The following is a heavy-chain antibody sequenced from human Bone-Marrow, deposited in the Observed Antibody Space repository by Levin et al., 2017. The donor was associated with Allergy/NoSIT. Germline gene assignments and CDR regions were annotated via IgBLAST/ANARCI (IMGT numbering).Heavy chain of an antibody. CDR1: GFTFSNYA. CDR2: ISGSGGGP. Sequence: GESLKISCAASGFTFSNYAMSWVRQAPGKGLEWVSSISGSGGGPYFADSVKGRFTVSRDNSKNTLYLQMDTLRAEDTAVYYCAKDYYMDVWGKGTTVTVSS. CDR3: AKDYYMDV. V-gene: IGHV3-23*01. J-gene: IGHJ6*03.